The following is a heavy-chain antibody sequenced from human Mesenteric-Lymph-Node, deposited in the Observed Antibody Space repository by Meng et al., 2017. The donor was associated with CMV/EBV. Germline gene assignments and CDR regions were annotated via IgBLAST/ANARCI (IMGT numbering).Heavy chain of an antibody. V-gene: IGHV4-34*01. D-gene: IGHD4-23*01. Sequence: QGHDRRWGPVLLNPSGTLSLTCAVYGGSFSCYYWSWIRQPPGKGLEWIGEINHSGSTNYNPSLKSRVTISVDTSKNQFSLKLSSVTAADTAVYYCARHQRWLKSEGGFNYWGQGTLVTVSS. CDR1: GGSFSCYY. J-gene: IGHJ4*02. CDR3: ARHQRWLKSEGGFNY. CDR2: INHSGST.